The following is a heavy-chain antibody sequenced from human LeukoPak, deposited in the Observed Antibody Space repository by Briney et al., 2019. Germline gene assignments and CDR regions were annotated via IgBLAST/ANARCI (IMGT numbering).Heavy chain of an antibody. V-gene: IGHV1-8*01. Sequence: ASVKVSCKASGYTFTSYDINWVRQATGQGLEWMGWMNPNSGNTGYAQKFQGRVTMTRNTSISTAYMELSSLRSEDTAVYYCARGSIVGATVDFDYWGQGTLVTASS. CDR3: ARGSIVGATVDFDY. CDR1: GYTFTSYD. J-gene: IGHJ4*02. CDR2: MNPNSGNT. D-gene: IGHD1-26*01.